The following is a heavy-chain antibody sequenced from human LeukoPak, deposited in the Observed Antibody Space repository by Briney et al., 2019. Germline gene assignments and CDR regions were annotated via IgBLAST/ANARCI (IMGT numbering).Heavy chain of an antibody. J-gene: IGHJ4*02. Sequence: GGSLRLSCAASGFTFSDYYMAWIRQAPGRGLEWVSYIVRSSGSTTYYADSVKGRFTISRDDAKNSLFLQMNSLRAEDTAVYYCATLTTVVTPSYDFWGQGTLVTVSS. CDR1: GFTFSDYY. CDR2: IVRSSGSTT. CDR3: ATLTTVVTPSYDF. V-gene: IGHV3-11*01. D-gene: IGHD4-23*01.